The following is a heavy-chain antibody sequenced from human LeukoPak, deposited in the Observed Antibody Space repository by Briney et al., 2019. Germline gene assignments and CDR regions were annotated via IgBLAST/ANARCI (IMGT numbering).Heavy chain of an antibody. J-gene: IGHJ3*02. V-gene: IGHV1-69*05. CDR1: GGTFSSYA. Sequence: SVKVSCKASGGTFSSYAISWVRQAPGQGLEWMGGIIPIFGTANYAQKFQGRVTITTDESTSTAYMELSSLRSEDTAVYYCARFSTRLVPPDAFDIWGQGTMVTVSS. CDR2: IIPIFGTA. D-gene: IGHD3-9*01. CDR3: ARFSTRLVPPDAFDI.